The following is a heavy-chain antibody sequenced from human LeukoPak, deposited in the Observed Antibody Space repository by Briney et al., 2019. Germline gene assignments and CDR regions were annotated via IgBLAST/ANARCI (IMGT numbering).Heavy chain of an antibody. Sequence: PGGSLRLSCAASGFTFNVYSMKWVRQARGKGLEWVSFIRSSLDRNIYYPDSVKDRFTISRDNAKNALYLQVNSLRAEETAVEYCARGVRDILSGYYTAYYLHQG. J-gene: IGHJ4*03. CDR3: ARGVRDILSGYYTAYY. CDR2: IRSSLDRNI. D-gene: IGHD3-9*01. V-gene: IGHV3-48*01. CDR1: GFTFNVYS.